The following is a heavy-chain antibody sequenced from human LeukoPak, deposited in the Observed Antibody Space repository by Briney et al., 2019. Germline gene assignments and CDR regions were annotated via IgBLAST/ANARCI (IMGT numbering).Heavy chain of an antibody. CDR1: GYTFTSYA. CDR3: ARDSNYCSGGSCYSGV. D-gene: IGHD2-15*01. V-gene: IGHV1-69*13. Sequence: SVRVSCKASGYTFTSYAISWVRPAPGQGLEWMGGIIPIFGTANYAQKFQSRVTITADESTSTAYMELSSLRSEDTAVYYCARDSNYCSGGSCYSGVWGQGNLVTVSS. CDR2: IIPIFGTA. J-gene: IGHJ4*02.